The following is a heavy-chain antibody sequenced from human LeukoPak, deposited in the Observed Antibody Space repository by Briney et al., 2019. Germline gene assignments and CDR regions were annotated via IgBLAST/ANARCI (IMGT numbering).Heavy chain of an antibody. J-gene: IGHJ6*02. CDR3: ATLPQYIAAAGTPTYGMDV. V-gene: IGHV3-30-3*01. CDR1: GFTFSSYA. D-gene: IGHD6-13*01. CDR2: ISYDGSNK. Sequence: PGGSLRLSCAASGFTFSSYAMHWVRQAPGKGLEWVAVISYDGSNKYYADSVKGRFTISRDNSKNTLYLQMNSLRAEDTAVYYCATLPQYIAAAGTPTYGMDVWGQGTTVTVSS.